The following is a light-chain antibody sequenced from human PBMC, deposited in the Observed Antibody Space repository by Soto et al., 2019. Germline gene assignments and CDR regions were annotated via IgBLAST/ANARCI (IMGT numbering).Light chain of an antibody. CDR1: QSISSW. V-gene: IGKV1-5*03. CDR2: QAS. CDR3: QQYNSFPRT. J-gene: IGKJ2*02. Sequence: DIQMTQSPSTLSASVGARVTITCRASQSISSWLAWYQQEPGKAPNLLIYQASNLASGVPSRFSGSGSGTDFTLTITSLQPDDFATYYCQQYNSFPRTFGQGTKLEI.